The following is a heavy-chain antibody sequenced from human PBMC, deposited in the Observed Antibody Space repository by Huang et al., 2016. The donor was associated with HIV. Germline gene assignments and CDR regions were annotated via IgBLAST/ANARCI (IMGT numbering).Heavy chain of an antibody. D-gene: IGHD3-10*01. CDR3: ARAPHYGSGSYYY. V-gene: IGHV4-34*01. J-gene: IGHJ4*02. CDR1: GGSFSGYY. CDR2: ITHSGST. Sequence: QVQLHQWGAGLLKPSETLSLTCAVYGGSFSGYYWSWIRQPPGKGLEWIGEITHSGSTNYNPSRKSRVTISEETSKNQFSLKLSSVTAADTAVYYCARAPHYGSGSYYYWGQGTLVTVSS.